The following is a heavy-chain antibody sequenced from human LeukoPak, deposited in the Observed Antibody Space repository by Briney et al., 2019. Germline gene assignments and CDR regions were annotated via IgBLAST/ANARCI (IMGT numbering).Heavy chain of an antibody. Sequence: ASVKVSCKASGGTFNSYDINWVRQATGQGLEWMGWMNPNSGNTGYAQKFQGRVTITRNTSISTAYMELSSLRSEDTAVYYCASQTTVTSYDAFDIWGQGTMVTVSS. CDR2: MNPNSGNT. CDR1: GGTFNSYD. CDR3: ASQTTVTSYDAFDI. D-gene: IGHD4-17*01. J-gene: IGHJ3*02. V-gene: IGHV1-8*03.